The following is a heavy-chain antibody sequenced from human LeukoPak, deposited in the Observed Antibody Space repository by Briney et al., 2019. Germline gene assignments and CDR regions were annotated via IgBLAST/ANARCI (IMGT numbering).Heavy chain of an antibody. J-gene: IGHJ4*02. V-gene: IGHV4-39*07. CDR1: GGPVTSSGCF. CDR2: ISYSGST. CDR3: VRDLEHFDIDY. D-gene: IGHD1/OR15-1a*01. Sequence: PSETLSLTCTVSGGPVTSSGCFWGWVRQPPGEGLEWIGSISYSGSTSYTPSLKSRITISLDTSKNQFSLKMSSVTAADTAVYFCVRDLEHFDIDYWGQGALVTVSS.